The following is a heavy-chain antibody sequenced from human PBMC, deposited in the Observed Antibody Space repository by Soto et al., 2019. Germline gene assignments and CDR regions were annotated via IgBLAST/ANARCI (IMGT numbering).Heavy chain of an antibody. CDR2: ISGNGDRT. V-gene: IGHV3-23*01. J-gene: IGHJ1*01. Sequence: EVQLLESGGGLVQPGGSLRLSSAASGFTFSTYAMSWVRQAPGKALEWVSGISGNGDRTYYADSVKGRFTIYRDNSQNSVYLQMNSLRAADTAVYYCAKGVPGIAVAGTGYFQHWGQGTLFTVSS. D-gene: IGHD6-19*01. CDR3: AKGVPGIAVAGTGYFQH. CDR1: GFTFSTYA.